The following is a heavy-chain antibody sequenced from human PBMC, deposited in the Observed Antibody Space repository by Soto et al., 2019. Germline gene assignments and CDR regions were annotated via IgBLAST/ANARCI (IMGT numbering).Heavy chain of an antibody. Sequence: SVKVSCKASGGTFSSYAISWVRQAPGQGLEWMGGIIPIFGTANYAQKFQGRVTITADESTSTAYMELSSLRSEDTAVYYCAILTSGYSYGHLDYWGQGTLVTVSS. CDR2: IIPIFGTA. D-gene: IGHD5-18*01. J-gene: IGHJ4*02. CDR3: AILTSGYSYGHLDY. V-gene: IGHV1-69*13. CDR1: GGTFSSYA.